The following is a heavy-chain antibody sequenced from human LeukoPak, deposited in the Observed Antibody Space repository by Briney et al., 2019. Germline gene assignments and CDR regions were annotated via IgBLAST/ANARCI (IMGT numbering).Heavy chain of an antibody. CDR2: ISAGGRT. CDR3: TRGGHDYGGSFDT. CDR1: GASIASGSYH. V-gene: IGHV4-61*02. Sequence: SETLSLTCAIPGASIASGSYHWDWIRQPAGSRPEYIGRISAGGRTNYNPSLKSRLTISMDTSKNHVSLRLSSVTAADTAVYYCTRGGHDYGGSFDTWGQGILVTVSS. J-gene: IGHJ5*02. D-gene: IGHD4-23*01.